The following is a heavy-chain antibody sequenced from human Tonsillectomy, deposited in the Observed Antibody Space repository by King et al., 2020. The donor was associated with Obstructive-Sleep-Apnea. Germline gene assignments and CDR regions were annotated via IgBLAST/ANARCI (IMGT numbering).Heavy chain of an antibody. CDR3: ARAPHCAGGACSSKHYYGMDV. Sequence: VQLVASGGGIAQPGGSLRLSCEASGFSFSTYWMHWVRQAPGKGLQWVSRFEPDGSRTTYADSVKGRLTISRDNAKNTLYLQMNSLRAEDTAVYFCARAPHCAGGACSSKHYYGMDVWGQGTTVTVSS. CDR1: GFSFSTYW. CDR2: FEPDGSRT. V-gene: IGHV3-74*01. D-gene: IGHD2-8*02. J-gene: IGHJ6*02.